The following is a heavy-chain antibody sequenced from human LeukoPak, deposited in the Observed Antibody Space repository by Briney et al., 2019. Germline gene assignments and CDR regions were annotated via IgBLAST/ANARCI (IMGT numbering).Heavy chain of an antibody. CDR3: ARDLIYGSGSSDP. CDR2: IRYDGSKK. D-gene: IGHD3-10*01. V-gene: IGHV3-30*02. CDR1: GVTFSSYG. Sequence: GGSLRLSCAASGVTFSSYGMHWVRQAPGKGLEWVAFIRYDGSKKYYADSVKGRFTISRDNAKNTVYLQMNSLRVEDTAVYYCARDLIYGSGSSDPWGQGTLVTVSS. J-gene: IGHJ5*02.